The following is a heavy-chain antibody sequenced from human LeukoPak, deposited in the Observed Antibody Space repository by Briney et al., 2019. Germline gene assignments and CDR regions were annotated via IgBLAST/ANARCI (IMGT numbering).Heavy chain of an antibody. CDR3: ARGDYYGSGSHEYYFDY. D-gene: IGHD3-10*01. CDR1: GGSISSSNW. V-gene: IGHV4-4*02. CDR2: IYHSGST. Sequence: SGTLSLTCAVSGGSISSSNWWSWVRQPPRKGLEWIGEIYHSGSTNYNPSLKSRVTISVDKSKNQFSLKLSSVTAADTAVYYCARGDYYGSGSHEYYFDYWGQGTLVTVSS. J-gene: IGHJ4*02.